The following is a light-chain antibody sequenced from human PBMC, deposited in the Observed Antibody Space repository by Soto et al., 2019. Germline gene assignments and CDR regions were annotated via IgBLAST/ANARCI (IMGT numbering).Light chain of an antibody. CDR2: EVS. Sequence: QSVLTQPASVSGSPGQSSTISCTVTSSDVGGYNYVSWYQQHPGKAPKLMIYEVSNRPSGVSNRFSGSKSGNTASLTISGLQAEDEADYYCSSYTSSSTLVFGTGTKVTVL. V-gene: IGLV2-14*01. J-gene: IGLJ1*01. CDR1: SSDVGGYNY. CDR3: SSYTSSSTLV.